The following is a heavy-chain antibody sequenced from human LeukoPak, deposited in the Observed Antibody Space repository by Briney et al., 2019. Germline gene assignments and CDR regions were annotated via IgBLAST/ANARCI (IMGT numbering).Heavy chain of an antibody. V-gene: IGHV3-48*02. CDR3: ARDNVAGNVVPVAFDI. J-gene: IGHJ3*02. Sequence: PGGSLRLSCAASGFTFSSYAMSWVRQAPGKGLEWVTYISSSSSTIYYADSVKGRFTISRDNAKNSLYLQMNSLRDEDTAVYYCARDNVAGNVVPVAFDIWGQGTMVTVSS. D-gene: IGHD6-19*01. CDR2: ISSSSSTI. CDR1: GFTFSSYA.